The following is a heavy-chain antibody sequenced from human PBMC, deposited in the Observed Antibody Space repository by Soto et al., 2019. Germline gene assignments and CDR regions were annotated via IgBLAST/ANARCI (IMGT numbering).Heavy chain of an antibody. Sequence: PGGSLRLSCAASGFTFSGSAMHWVRQSPGKGLEWVSFITWDGGSIYYADSVKGRFTISRDNSKNSLTLEMNSLRSEDSGVYYCAKGGFGGYGMDVWGQGTTVTVSS. CDR1: GFTFSGSA. D-gene: IGHD6-25*01. CDR2: ITWDGGSI. V-gene: IGHV3-43*01. J-gene: IGHJ6*02. CDR3: AKGGFGGYGMDV.